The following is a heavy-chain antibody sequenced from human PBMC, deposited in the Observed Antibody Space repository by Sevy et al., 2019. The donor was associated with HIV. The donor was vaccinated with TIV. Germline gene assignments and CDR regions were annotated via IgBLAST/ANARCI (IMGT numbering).Heavy chain of an antibody. D-gene: IGHD4-4*01. CDR2: IYPRDSDT. J-gene: IGHJ4*02. CDR1: EYKFTTYW. Sequence: GESLKISCKASEYKFTTYWIGWARQMPGKGLEWMGMIYPRDSDTRYSPSFQGQVTISADTSINTAYLQWSSLKASDTAMYFCARHVDMTTLIGGLYYFDSWGQGTLVTVSS. CDR3: ARHVDMTTLIGGLYYFDS. V-gene: IGHV5-51*01.